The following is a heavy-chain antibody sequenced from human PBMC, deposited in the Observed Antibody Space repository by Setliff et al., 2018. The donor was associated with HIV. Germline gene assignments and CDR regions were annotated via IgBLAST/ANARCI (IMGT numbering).Heavy chain of an antibody. J-gene: IGHJ4*02. Sequence: SETLSLTCTVSGGSISSGSYYWSWIRQPAGKGLEWIGRIYTSGSTNYNPSLKSRVTLSVDTSKSQFSLKLSSVTAADTAVYYCARDNYDYVWGSYRYSLDYWGQGTLVTVSS. CDR1: GGSISSGSYY. D-gene: IGHD3-16*02. CDR3: ARDNYDYVWGSYRYSLDY. CDR2: IYTSGST. V-gene: IGHV4-61*02.